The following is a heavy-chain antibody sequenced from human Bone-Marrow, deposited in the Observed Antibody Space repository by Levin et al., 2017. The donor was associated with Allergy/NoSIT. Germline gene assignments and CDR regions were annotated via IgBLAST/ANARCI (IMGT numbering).Heavy chain of an antibody. V-gene: IGHV3-23*01. CDR2: ISGSGGST. D-gene: IGHD3-22*01. Sequence: GESLKISCAASGFTFSSYAMSWVRQAPGKGLEWVSAISGSGGSTYYADSVKGRFTISRDNSKNTLYLQMNSLRAEDTAVYYCAKEPDSSGYYPFDYWGQGTLVTVSS. CDR1: GFTFSSYA. J-gene: IGHJ4*02. CDR3: AKEPDSSGYYPFDY.